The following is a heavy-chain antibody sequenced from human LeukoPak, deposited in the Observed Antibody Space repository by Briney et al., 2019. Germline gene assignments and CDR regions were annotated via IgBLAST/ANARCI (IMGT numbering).Heavy chain of an antibody. Sequence: ASVKVSCKASGYTFTGYYMHWVRPAPGQGLEWMGWINPNSGGTNYAQKFQGRVTMTRDTSISTAYMELSRLRSDDTAVYYCAREGERYYYDSSGYIPWGQGTLVTVSS. D-gene: IGHD3-22*01. CDR3: AREGERYYYDSSGYIP. CDR2: INPNSGGT. CDR1: GYTFTGYY. J-gene: IGHJ5*02. V-gene: IGHV1-2*02.